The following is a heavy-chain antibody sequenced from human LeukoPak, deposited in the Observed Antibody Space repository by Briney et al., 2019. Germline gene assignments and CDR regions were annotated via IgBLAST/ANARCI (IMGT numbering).Heavy chain of an antibody. CDR1: GGSIGSYY. J-gene: IGHJ3*02. CDR2: IYYSGST. CDR3: ARYYYDNSGSIYAFDI. D-gene: IGHD3-22*01. Sequence: ASETLSLTCTVSGGSIGSYYWTWIRQPPGKGLEWIGYIYYSGSTNYNPSLKSRVTISVDTSKNQLSLKLSSVTTADTAVYYCARYYYDNSGSIYAFDIWGQGTMVTVSS. V-gene: IGHV4-59*01.